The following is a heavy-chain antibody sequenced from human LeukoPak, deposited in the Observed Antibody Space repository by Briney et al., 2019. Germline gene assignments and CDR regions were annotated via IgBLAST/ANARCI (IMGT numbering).Heavy chain of an antibody. J-gene: IGHJ2*01. CDR3: ARISGYDYWYFDL. Sequence: PSETLSLTCTVSGGSISSSSYYWGWIRQPPGKGLEWIGSIYYSGSTYYNPSLKSRVTISVDTSKNQFSLKLSSVTAADTAVYYFARISGYDYWYFDLWGRGALVTVSS. CDR1: GGSISSSSYY. CDR2: IYYSGST. V-gene: IGHV4-39*01. D-gene: IGHD5-12*01.